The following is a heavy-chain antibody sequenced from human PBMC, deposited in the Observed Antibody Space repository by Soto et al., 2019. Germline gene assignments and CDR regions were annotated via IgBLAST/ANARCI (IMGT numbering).Heavy chain of an antibody. V-gene: IGHV4-30-4*01. D-gene: IGHD2-21*02. CDR3: ASGSSCGGDCYANFDY. Sequence: SSETLSLTCTVSGGSISSGDYYWSWIRQPPGKGLEWIGYIYYSGSTYYNPSLKSRVTISVDTSKNQFSLKLSSVTAADTAVYYCASGSSCGGDCYANFDYWGQGTLVTVS. CDR1: GGSISSGDYY. J-gene: IGHJ4*02. CDR2: IYYSGST.